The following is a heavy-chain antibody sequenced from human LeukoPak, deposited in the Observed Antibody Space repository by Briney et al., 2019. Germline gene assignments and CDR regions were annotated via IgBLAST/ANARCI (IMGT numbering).Heavy chain of an antibody. CDR1: GFTFSSYW. V-gene: IGHV3-7*01. CDR2: IKQDGSHI. D-gene: IGHD3-10*01. CDR3: ANQWFRETLAGDY. J-gene: IGHJ4*02. Sequence: GGSLRLSCVASGFTFSSYWMSWVRQVPGKGLEWVANIKQDGSHIYYVDSLKGRFTISRDNAKNSLYLQMNSLRAEDTAVYYCANQWFRETLAGDYWGQGTLVTVSS.